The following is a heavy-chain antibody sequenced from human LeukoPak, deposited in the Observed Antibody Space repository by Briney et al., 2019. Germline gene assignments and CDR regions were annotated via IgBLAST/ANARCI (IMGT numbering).Heavy chain of an antibody. CDR2: ISSTGGTA. V-gene: IGHV3-23*01. CDR1: GFTFSSFG. D-gene: IGHD2-2*01. Sequence: PGGTLRLSCAASGFTFSSFGMSWVRQAPGKGLEWVSAISSTGGTAYYADSVKGRFTISRDNSKSTLYLQMNSLRAEDTAVYYCARVGCSSTSCSWYYMDVWGKGTTVTISS. J-gene: IGHJ6*03. CDR3: ARVGCSSTSCSWYYMDV.